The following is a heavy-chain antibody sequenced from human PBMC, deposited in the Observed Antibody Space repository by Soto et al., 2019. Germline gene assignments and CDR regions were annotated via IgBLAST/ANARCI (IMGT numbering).Heavy chain of an antibody. CDR2: ISAYNGNT. CDR3: ARDPRYYCSSTSCYGGWFDP. V-gene: IGHV1-18*01. J-gene: IGHJ5*02. D-gene: IGHD2-2*01. Sequence: ASVKVSCKASGYTFTSYGISWVRKEPGQGLEWMGWISAYNGNTNYAQKLQGRVTMTTDTSTSTAYMELRSLRSDDTAVYYCARDPRYYCSSTSCYGGWFDPWGHGTLVTVSS. CDR1: GYTFTSYG.